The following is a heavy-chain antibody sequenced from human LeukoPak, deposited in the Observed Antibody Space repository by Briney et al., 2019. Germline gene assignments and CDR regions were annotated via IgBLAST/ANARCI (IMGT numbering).Heavy chain of an antibody. CDR2: INPSGGST. CDR1: GYTFTSYY. CDR3: ATGSSSSVFDY. D-gene: IGHD6-6*01. V-gene: IGHV1-46*01. J-gene: IGHJ4*02. Sequence: ASVKVSCKASGYTFTSYYMHWVRQAPGQGLEWMRIINPSGGSTSYAQKFQGRVTMTRDMSTSTVYMELSSLRSEDTAVYYCATGSSSSVFDYWGQGTLVNVSS.